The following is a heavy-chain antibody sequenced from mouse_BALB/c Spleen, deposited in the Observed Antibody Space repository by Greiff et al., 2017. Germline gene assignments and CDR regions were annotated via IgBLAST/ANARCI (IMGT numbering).Heavy chain of an antibody. J-gene: IGHJ4*01. CDR3: ARWGGNYAMDY. CDR2: ISSGSSTI. CDR1: GFTFSSFG. Sequence: EVMLVESGGGLVQPGGSRKLSCAASGFTFSSFGMHWVRQAPEKGLEWVAYISSGSSTIYYADTVKGRFTISRDNPKNTLFLQMTSLRSEDTAMYYCARWGGNYAMDYWGQGTSVTVSS. V-gene: IGHV5-17*02.